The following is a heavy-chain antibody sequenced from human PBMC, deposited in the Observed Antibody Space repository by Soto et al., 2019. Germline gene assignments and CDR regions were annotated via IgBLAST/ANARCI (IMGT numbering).Heavy chain of an antibody. CDR1: GGSISSYY. CDR3: ARDRVYHDFWSGYSNWFDP. CDR2: IYTSGST. Sequence: QVQLQESGPGLVKPSETLSLTCTVSGGSISSYYWSWIRQPAGKGLEWMGRIYTSGSTNYNPSLKSRVTMSVDTSKNQFSLKRSSVTAADTAVYYCARDRVYHDFWSGYSNWFDPWGQGTLVTVSS. V-gene: IGHV4-4*07. J-gene: IGHJ5*02. D-gene: IGHD3-3*01.